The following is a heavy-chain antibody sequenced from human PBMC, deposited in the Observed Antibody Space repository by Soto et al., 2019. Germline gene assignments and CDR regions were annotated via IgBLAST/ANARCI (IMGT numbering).Heavy chain of an antibody. V-gene: IGHV4-30-2*01. CDR3: ARAPDFWSTQNWFDP. CDR2: IYHSGST. J-gene: IGHJ5*02. D-gene: IGHD3-3*01. Sequence: KPSETLSLTCAVSGGSISSGGYSWSWIRQPPGKGLEWIGYIYHSGSTYYNPSLKSRVTISVDRSKNQFSLKLSSVTAADTAVYYCARAPDFWSTQNWFDPWGQGTLVTVSS. CDR1: GGSISSGGYS.